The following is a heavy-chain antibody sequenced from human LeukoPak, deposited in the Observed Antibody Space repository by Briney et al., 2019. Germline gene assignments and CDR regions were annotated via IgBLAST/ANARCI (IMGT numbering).Heavy chain of an antibody. D-gene: IGHD2-2*03. CDR2: ISGSGGST. V-gene: IGHV3-23*01. J-gene: IGHJ3*02. CDR3: AKGTGYCSSTSCYVEAFDI. CDR1: GFTFSSYA. Sequence: PGGSLRLSCAASGFTFSSYAMSWVRQAPGKGLEWVSAISGSGGSTYYADSVKGRFTISRDNSKNTLYLQMNSLRAEDTAVYYCAKGTGYCSSTSCYVEAFDIWGQGTMVTVSS.